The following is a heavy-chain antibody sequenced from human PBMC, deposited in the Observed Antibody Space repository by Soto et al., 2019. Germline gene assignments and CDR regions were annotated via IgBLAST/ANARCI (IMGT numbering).Heavy chain of an antibody. D-gene: IGHD3-3*01. CDR2: IIPNRGIA. CDR3: ARGYDFWSGYVGYYYYYMDV. Sequence: SVKVSCKASGGTFSSYTISWVRQAPGQGLEWMGRIIPNRGIANYAQKFQGRVTITGNKSTSTAYMELSSLRSEDTAVYYCARGYDFWSGYVGYYYYYMDVWGKGTTVTSP. V-gene: IGHV1-69*02. CDR1: GGTFSSYT. J-gene: IGHJ6*03.